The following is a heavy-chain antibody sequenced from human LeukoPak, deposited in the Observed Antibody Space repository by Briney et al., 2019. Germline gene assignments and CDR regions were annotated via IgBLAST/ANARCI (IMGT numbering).Heavy chain of an antibody. Sequence: PGGSLRLSCAASGFTFSSYSMNWVRQVPGKGLEWVSSISSSSSYIYYADSVKGRFTISRDNAKNSLYLQMNSLRAEDTAVYYCARDPSLMAGDHVVWGQGTLVTVSS. V-gene: IGHV3-21*01. D-gene: IGHD5-24*01. CDR1: GFTFSSYS. CDR3: ARDPSLMAGDHVV. J-gene: IGHJ4*02. CDR2: ISSSSSYI.